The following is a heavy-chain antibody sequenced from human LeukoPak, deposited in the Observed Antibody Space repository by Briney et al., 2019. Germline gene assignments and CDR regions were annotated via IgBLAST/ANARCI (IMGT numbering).Heavy chain of an antibody. D-gene: IGHD3-22*01. CDR1: GGTFSSYA. CDR3: ATLPDYYDIKVRDY. Sequence: ASVKVPCKASGGTFSSYAISWVRQAPGKGLEWMGGFDPEDGETIYAQKFQGRVTMTEDTSTDTAYMELSSLRSEDTAVYYCATLPDYYDIKVRDYWGQGTPVTVSS. V-gene: IGHV1-24*01. CDR2: FDPEDGET. J-gene: IGHJ4*02.